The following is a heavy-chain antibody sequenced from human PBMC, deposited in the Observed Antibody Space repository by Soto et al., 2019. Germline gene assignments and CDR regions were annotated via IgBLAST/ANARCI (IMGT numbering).Heavy chain of an antibody. CDR1: GGTFSSYT. V-gene: IGHV1-69*02. CDR2: IIPILGIA. D-gene: IGHD3-10*01. Sequence: ASVKVSCKASGGTFSSYTISWVRQAPGQGLEWMGRIIPILGIANYAQKFQGRVTITADKSTSTAYMELSSLRSEDTAVYYCARAQITMVRGVEYYYYYGMDVWGQGTTVTVSS. CDR3: ARAQITMVRGVEYYYYYGMDV. J-gene: IGHJ6*02.